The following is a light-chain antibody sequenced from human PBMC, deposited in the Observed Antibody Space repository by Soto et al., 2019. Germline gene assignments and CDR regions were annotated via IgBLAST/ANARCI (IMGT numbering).Light chain of an antibody. CDR2: GAS. V-gene: IGKV3-15*01. CDR1: QSLGSD. J-gene: IGKJ1*01. CDR3: QQYYNWPRT. Sequence: EIVMTQSPGTLSLSPGDTATVSCRASQSLGSDLAWYQQKPGQAPRLLIFGASARPTGIPARISGSGSGTEFTLTISSLRSEDFAVYFCQQYYNWPRTFGQGTKVDIK.